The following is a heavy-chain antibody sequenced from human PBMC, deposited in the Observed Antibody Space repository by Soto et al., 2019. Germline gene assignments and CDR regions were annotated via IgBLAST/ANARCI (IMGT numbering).Heavy chain of an antibody. CDR1: GYTFTSYG. J-gene: IGHJ4*02. CDR3: ARGGGPYSFSWYAGY. Sequence: QVQLVQSGAEVKKPGASVKVSCKASGYTFTSYGISWVRQAPGQGLEWMGWISTYSGNTKYAQKLQGRVTMTTDTSPSTADMELRSLGSDATAVNYCARGGGPYSFSWYAGYWGQGTLVTVSS. D-gene: IGHD6-13*01. V-gene: IGHV1-18*01. CDR2: ISTYSGNT.